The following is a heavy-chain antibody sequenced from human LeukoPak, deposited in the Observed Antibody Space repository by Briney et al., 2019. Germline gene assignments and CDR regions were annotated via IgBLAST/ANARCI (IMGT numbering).Heavy chain of an antibody. CDR2: ISYDGSNK. CDR3: AKGHSSGWYYFDY. J-gene: IGHJ4*02. V-gene: IGHV3-30*18. Sequence: GRSLRLSCAASGFTFSSYGMHWVRQAPGKGLEWVAVISYDGSNKYYADSVKGRFTISRDNSKNTLYLQMNSLRAEDTAVYYCAKGHSSGWYYFDYWAREPWSPSPQ. D-gene: IGHD6-19*01. CDR1: GFTFSSYG.